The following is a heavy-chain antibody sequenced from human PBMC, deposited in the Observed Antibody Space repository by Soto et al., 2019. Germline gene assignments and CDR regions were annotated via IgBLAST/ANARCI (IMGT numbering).Heavy chain of an antibody. V-gene: IGHV3-7*03. J-gene: IGHJ3*02. CDR1: GFTFSGYW. CDR2: IKQDGSEN. Sequence: GGSLRLSCAASGFTFSGYWMSWARQAPGKGLEWVANIKQDGSENYFVDSVEGRFTISRDNAKNSLYLQMNSLKTDDTAVYYCARRGRRSGNYADAFDIWGQGTMVTVSS. CDR3: ARRGRRSGNYADAFDI. D-gene: IGHD1-26*01.